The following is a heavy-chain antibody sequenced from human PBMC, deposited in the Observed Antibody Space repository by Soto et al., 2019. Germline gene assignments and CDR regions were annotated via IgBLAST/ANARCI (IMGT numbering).Heavy chain of an antibody. CDR3: ARDQLYYNDISGRPLNAFDV. CDR2: IIDSGAST. Sequence: GGSLRLSCAASGFTFSSCAMGWVRQAPGKGLEWVSDIIDSGASTYYADSVKGRFTISRDNSKSTLYLQMNSLRAEDTAVYYCARDQLYYNDISGRPLNAFDVWGQGTMVTVSS. J-gene: IGHJ3*01. CDR1: GFTFSSCA. D-gene: IGHD3-22*01. V-gene: IGHV3-23*01.